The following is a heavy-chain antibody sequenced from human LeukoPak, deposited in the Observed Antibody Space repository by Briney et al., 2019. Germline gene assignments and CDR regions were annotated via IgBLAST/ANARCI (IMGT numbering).Heavy chain of an antibody. Sequence: PGGSLRLSCAASGFTFSSYGMSWVRQAPGKGLEWVSAISGSGGSTYYADSVKGRFTISRDNSKNTLYLQMNSLRAEDTAVYYCAKESREYYYGSGSYSGQKKETAHFDYWGQGTLVTVSS. J-gene: IGHJ4*02. CDR1: GFTFSSYG. CDR2: ISGSGGST. D-gene: IGHD3-10*01. V-gene: IGHV3-23*01. CDR3: AKESREYYYGSGSYSGQKKETAHFDY.